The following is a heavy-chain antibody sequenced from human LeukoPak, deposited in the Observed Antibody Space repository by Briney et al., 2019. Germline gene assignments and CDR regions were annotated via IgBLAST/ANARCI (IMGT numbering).Heavy chain of an antibody. CDR1: GYTFTSYG. D-gene: IGHD3-22*01. Sequence: ASVKVSCKASGYTFTSYGISWVRQAPGQGLEWMGWISAYNGNTNYAQKLQGRVTMTTDTSTSTAYMELRSLRSDGTAVYYCARAPSGYYYDSSGYLDYWGQGTLVTVSS. V-gene: IGHV1-18*01. CDR3: ARAPSGYYYDSSGYLDY. J-gene: IGHJ4*02. CDR2: ISAYNGNT.